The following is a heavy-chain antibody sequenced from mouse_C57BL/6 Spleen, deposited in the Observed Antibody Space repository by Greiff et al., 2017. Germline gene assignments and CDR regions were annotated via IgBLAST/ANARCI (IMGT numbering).Heavy chain of an antibody. V-gene: IGHV1-18*01. CDR3: ARGDYPLAY. Sequence: VQLQQSGPELVKPGASVKIPCKASGYTFTDYNMDWVKQSHGKSLEWIGDINPNNGGTIYNQKFKGKATLTVDKSSSTAYMELRSLTSEDTAVYYCARGDYPLAYWGQGTLVTVSA. D-gene: IGHD2-4*01. CDR2: INPNNGGT. CDR1: GYTFTDYN. J-gene: IGHJ3*01.